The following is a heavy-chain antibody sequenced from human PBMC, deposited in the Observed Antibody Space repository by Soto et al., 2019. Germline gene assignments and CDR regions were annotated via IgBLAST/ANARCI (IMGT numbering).Heavy chain of an antibody. CDR1: GGSISRSYW. CDR2: IYHSGTT. CDR3: ATRGDGNPRLDY. J-gene: IGHJ4*02. D-gene: IGHD3-10*01. V-gene: IGHV4-4*02. Sequence: SETLSLTCAVSGGSISRSYWWSWVRQPPGKGLEWIGEIYHSGTTNYNPSLKSRVTISVDKSNNQFSLKLSSVSAADTAVYYCATRGDGNPRLDYWGQGIQVTVST.